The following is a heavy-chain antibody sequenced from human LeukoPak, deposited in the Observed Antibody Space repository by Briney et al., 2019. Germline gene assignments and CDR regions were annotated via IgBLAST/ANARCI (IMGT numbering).Heavy chain of an antibody. J-gene: IGHJ4*02. D-gene: IGHD3-16*02. CDR1: GVSISGQW. Sequence: PGESLRLSCVASGVSISGQWMNWVRQAPGQGLEWVANIKHDGSEEYYVDSVKGRFTISRDDGRNSASLQMNSVRAEDTAVYYCGYTNNFYHWGQGTLVVVSS. CDR2: IKHDGSEE. CDR3: GYTNNFYH. V-gene: IGHV3-7*01.